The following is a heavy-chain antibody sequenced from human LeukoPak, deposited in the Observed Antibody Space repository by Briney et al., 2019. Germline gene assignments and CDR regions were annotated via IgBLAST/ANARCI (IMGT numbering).Heavy chain of an antibody. J-gene: IGHJ6*02. Sequence: GESPKISCKGSGYSFTSYWIGWVRQMPGKGLEWMGIIYPGDSDTRYSPSFQGQVTISADKSISTAYLQWSSLKASDTAMYYCARLSGYDPSYYYYGMDVWGQGTTVAVSS. V-gene: IGHV5-51*01. CDR1: GYSFTSYW. D-gene: IGHD5-12*01. CDR3: ARLSGYDPSYYYYGMDV. CDR2: IYPGDSDT.